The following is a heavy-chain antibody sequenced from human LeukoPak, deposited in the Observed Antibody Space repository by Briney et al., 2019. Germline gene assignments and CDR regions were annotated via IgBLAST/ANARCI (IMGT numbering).Heavy chain of an antibody. Sequence: GGSLRLSCAASGFTFDDYAMHWVRQAPGKGLEWVSGISCNSGSIGYADSVKGRFTISRDNAKNSLYLQMNSLRAEDTALYYCANSVSSSWEATDAFDIWGQGTMVTVSS. CDR3: ANSVSSSWEATDAFDI. J-gene: IGHJ3*02. CDR2: ISCNSGSI. CDR1: GFTFDDYA. V-gene: IGHV3-9*01. D-gene: IGHD6-13*01.